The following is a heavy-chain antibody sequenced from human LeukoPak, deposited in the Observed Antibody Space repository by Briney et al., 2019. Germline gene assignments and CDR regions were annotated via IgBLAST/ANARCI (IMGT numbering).Heavy chain of an antibody. CDR2: IKEDGSEK. CDR1: GFTFSSYR. J-gene: IGHJ4*02. V-gene: IGHV3-7*01. D-gene: IGHD4-11*01. Sequence: GGSLRLSCAASGFTFSSYRMSWVRQAPGKGLEWVANIKEDGSEKDYMDFVKGRFTISRDNAKNSLYLQMNSLRAEDAAVYYCARFHSDYFDYWGQGTLVTVSS. CDR3: ARFHSDYFDY.